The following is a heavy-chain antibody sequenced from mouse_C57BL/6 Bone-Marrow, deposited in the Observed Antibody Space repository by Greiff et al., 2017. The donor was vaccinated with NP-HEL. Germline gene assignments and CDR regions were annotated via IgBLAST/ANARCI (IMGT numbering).Heavy chain of an antibody. CDR3: ARDCDYGYCDY. Sequence: EVKVVESEGGLVQPGSSMKLSCTASGFTFSDYYMAWVRQVPEKGLEWVANINYDGSSTYYLDSLKSRFIISRDIAKNILYLQMSSLKSEDTATYYCARDCDYGYCDYWGQGTTLTVSS. V-gene: IGHV5-16*01. CDR1: GFTFSDYY. D-gene: IGHD2-4*01. J-gene: IGHJ2*01. CDR2: INYDGSST.